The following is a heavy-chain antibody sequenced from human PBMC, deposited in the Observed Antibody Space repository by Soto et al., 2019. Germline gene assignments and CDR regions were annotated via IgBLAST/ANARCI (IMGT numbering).Heavy chain of an antibody. V-gene: IGHV3-7*05. D-gene: IGHD5-18*01. CDR3: ARGQPAMAHYYYYGMDV. J-gene: IGHJ6*02. CDR1: GFTFSSYW. CDR2: IKQDGSEK. Sequence: EVQLVESGGGLVQPGGSLRLSCAASGFTFSSYWMSWVRQAPGKGREWVANIKQDGSEKYYVDSVKGRFTISRDNAKNSLYLQMNSLRAEDTAVYYCARGQPAMAHYYYYGMDVWGQGTTVTVSS.